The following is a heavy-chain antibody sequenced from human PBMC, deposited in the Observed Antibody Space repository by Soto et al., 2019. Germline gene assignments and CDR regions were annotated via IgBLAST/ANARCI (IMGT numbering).Heavy chain of an antibody. D-gene: IGHD6-19*01. CDR1: GGTFSSYT. V-gene: IGHV1-69*14. J-gene: IGHJ4*02. Sequence: QVQLVQSGAAVKEPGSSVKVSCKASGGTFSSYTFTWVRQAPGQGLECMGGISATFGTTNYAQKFQGRITVTADKITNTVYMELTNMRSDDTAVYYCATTTSGWGDIDYWGQGTLVTVTT. CDR2: ISATFGTT. CDR3: ATTTSGWGDIDY.